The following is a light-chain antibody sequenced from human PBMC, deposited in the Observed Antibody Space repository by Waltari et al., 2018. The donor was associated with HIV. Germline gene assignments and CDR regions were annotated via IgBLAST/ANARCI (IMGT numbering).Light chain of an antibody. J-gene: IGLJ3*02. CDR3: HSRDSGGNHWL. CDR2: GKN. Sequence: SSELTQDPAVSVALGQTVRITCQGDSLSYYYATWYQQKPRQAPLLVLYGKNNRPSGIPDRFSGSSSGNTASLTITGAQAEDEADYYCHSRDSGGNHWLFGGGTKLTVL. V-gene: IGLV3-19*01. CDR1: SLSYYY.